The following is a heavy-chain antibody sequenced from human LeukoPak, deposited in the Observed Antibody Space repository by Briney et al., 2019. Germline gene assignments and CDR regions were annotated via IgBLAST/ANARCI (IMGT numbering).Heavy chain of an antibody. CDR3: ARGSSWLAY. J-gene: IGHJ4*02. CDR2: IYNSEST. CDR1: GGSISSGDYY. V-gene: IGHV4-61*08. D-gene: IGHD6-13*01. Sequence: SETLSLTCTVSGGSISSGDYYWSWIRQPPGKGLEWIGYIYNSESTNYNPSLKSRVTISGDTSSKHFSLKVDSVTAADTAVYYCARGSSWLAYWGQGILVTVSS.